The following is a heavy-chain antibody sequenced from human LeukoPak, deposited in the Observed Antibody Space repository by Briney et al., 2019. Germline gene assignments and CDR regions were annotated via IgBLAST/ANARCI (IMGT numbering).Heavy chain of an antibody. CDR1: GYTFTSYG. J-gene: IGHJ6*03. D-gene: IGHD3-9*01. CDR2: ISAYNGNT. Sequence: ASVKVSCKASGYTFTSYGISWVRQATGQGLEWMGWISAYNGNTNYAQKLQGRVTMTTDTSTSTAYMELRSLRSDDTAVYYCARVDYDILTGYYHYMDVWGKGTTVTISS. V-gene: IGHV1-18*01. CDR3: ARVDYDILTGYYHYMDV.